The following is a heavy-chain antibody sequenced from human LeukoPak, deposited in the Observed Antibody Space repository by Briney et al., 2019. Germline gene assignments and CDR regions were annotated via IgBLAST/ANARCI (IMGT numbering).Heavy chain of an antibody. CDR3: VGDILTGYYNSRYYFDY. CDR1: GGPISSGGYY. D-gene: IGHD3-9*01. Sequence: SQTLSLTCTVSGGPISSGGYYWSWIRQHPGTGLEWIGYIYYSGSTYYNPSLKSRVTISVDTSKNQFSLKLSSVTAADTAVYYCVGDILTGYYNSRYYFDYWGQGTLVTVSS. CDR2: IYYSGST. V-gene: IGHV4-31*03. J-gene: IGHJ4*02.